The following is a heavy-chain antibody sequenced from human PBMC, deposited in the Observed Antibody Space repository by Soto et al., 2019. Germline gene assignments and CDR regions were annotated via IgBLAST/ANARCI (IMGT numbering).Heavy chain of an antibody. CDR2: IIPIFGTA. Sequence: QVQLVQSGAEVKKPGSSVKVSCKASGGTFSSYAISWVRQAPGQGLEWMGGIIPIFGTANYAQKFQGRVTITADKSTSTAYMELSSLRSEDTAVYYCARVAYYYDSSGYYEVVDDAFDIWGQGTMVTVSS. J-gene: IGHJ3*02. CDR3: ARVAYYYDSSGYYEVVDDAFDI. D-gene: IGHD3-22*01. CDR1: GGTFSSYA. V-gene: IGHV1-69*06.